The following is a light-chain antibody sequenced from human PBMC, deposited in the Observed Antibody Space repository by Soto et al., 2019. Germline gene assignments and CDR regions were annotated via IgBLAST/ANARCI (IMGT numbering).Light chain of an antibody. Sequence: QSVMTQPPSVSAAPGQKVTISCSGSSSNIGGNSVSWYQQLPGTAPKLLIYDDNKPPSGIPDRFSGSKSGTSATLGITGFQTGDEADYYCGSWDSSLSAYVFGTGTKRTVL. J-gene: IGLJ1*01. CDR2: DDN. V-gene: IGLV1-51*01. CDR1: SSNIGGNS. CDR3: GSWDSSLSAYV.